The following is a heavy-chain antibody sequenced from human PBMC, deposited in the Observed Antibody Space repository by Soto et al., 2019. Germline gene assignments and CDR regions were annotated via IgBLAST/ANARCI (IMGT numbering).Heavy chain of an antibody. Sequence: SETLSLTCTVSGGSISSCGYYWSWIRQHPGKGLEWIGYIYYSGSTYYNPSLKSRVTISVDTSKNQFSLKLSSVTAADTAVYYCARAKSIAARPFDXWGQGTLVTVS. V-gene: IGHV4-31*03. CDR1: GGSISSCGYY. CDR2: IYYSGST. J-gene: IGHJ4*02. D-gene: IGHD6-6*01. CDR3: ARAKSIAARPFDX.